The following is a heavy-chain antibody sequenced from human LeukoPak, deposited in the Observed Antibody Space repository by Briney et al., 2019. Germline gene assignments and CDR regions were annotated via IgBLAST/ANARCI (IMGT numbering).Heavy chain of an antibody. D-gene: IGHD4-11*01. J-gene: IGHJ3*02. CDR3: AREGANSNLVSFDI. CDR1: GGSISSYY. V-gene: IGHV4-4*07. CDR2: IYTSGST. Sequence: PSETLSLTCTVSGGSISSYYWSWIRQPAGKGLEWIGRIYTSGSTNYNPSLKSRVTISVDTSKNQFSLKLSSVTAADTAVYYCAREGANSNLVSFDIWGQGTMVTVSS.